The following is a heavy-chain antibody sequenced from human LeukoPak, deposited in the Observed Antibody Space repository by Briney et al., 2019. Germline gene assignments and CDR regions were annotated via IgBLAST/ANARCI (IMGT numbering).Heavy chain of an antibody. CDR2: IKGDGSEK. D-gene: IGHD3-16*01. CDR1: GFSFSSFW. V-gene: IGHV3-7*01. Sequence: GGSLRLSCAASGFSFSSFWMSWVRQAPGRGLEWVANIKGDGSEKYYVESVKGRFTISRDNAKNSLYLQINTLRAEDKAVYHCSIGGRLDYWGQGTLVTVSS. J-gene: IGHJ4*02. CDR3: SIGGRLDY.